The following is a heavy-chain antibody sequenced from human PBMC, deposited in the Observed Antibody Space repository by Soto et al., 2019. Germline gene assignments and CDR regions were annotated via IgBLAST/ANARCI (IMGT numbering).Heavy chain of an antibody. CDR2: IYFNGKA. CDR3: AHDSHGGNTFFDI. V-gene: IGHV4-30-4*01. J-gene: IGHJ4*02. D-gene: IGHD1-7*01. CDR1: GGSVSSGNVY. Sequence: VQLQESGPGLVRPSKTLALTCTVSGGSVSSGNVYWSWIRQSPGKGLEWIGHIYFNGKAYYSPSLKSRLAISLDTSNNHFSLKLSSVSAADTAVYYCAHDSHGGNTFFDIWGQGAPVTVSS.